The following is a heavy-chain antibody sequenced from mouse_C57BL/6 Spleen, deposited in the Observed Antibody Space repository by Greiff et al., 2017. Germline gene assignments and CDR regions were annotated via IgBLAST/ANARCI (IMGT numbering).Heavy chain of an antibody. CDR3: ARWTTVVALDY. V-gene: IGHV1-64*01. CDR1: GYTFTSYW. J-gene: IGHJ2*01. CDR2: IHPNSGST. D-gene: IGHD1-1*01. Sequence: VQLQQPGAELVKPGASVKLSCKASGYTFTSYWMHWVKQRPGQGLEWIGMIHPNSGSTNYNEKFKSKATLTVDKSSSTAYMQLSSLTSEDSAVYDCARWTTVVALDYWGQGTTLTVSS.